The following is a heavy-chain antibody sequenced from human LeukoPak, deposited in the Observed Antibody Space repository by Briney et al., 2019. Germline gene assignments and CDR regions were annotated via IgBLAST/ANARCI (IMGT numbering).Heavy chain of an antibody. V-gene: IGHV3-9*01. CDR3: VRDVLPGSRSGFHQ. CDR1: GFTFGDYA. CDR2: ITWDGGGI. D-gene: IGHD3-3*01. J-gene: IGHJ4*02. Sequence: HPGRSLRLSCEASGFTFGDYAMHWVRQAPGKGLEWVSTITWDGGGIGYADSVKGRFTISRDNAKNSLYLHLNSLRPEDTAFYYCVRDVLPGSRSGFHQWGQGTVVTVSS.